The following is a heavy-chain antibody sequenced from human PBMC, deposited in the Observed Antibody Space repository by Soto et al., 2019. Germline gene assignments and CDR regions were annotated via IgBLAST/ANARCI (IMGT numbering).Heavy chain of an antibody. CDR2: ISYDGSNK. J-gene: IGHJ1*01. CDR3: ARGGADGEGYFQH. D-gene: IGHD4-17*01. CDR1: GFTFSSYA. V-gene: IGHV3-30-3*01. Sequence: QVQLVESGGGVVQPGRSLRLSCAASGFTFSSYAMHWVRQAPGKGLEWVAVISYDGSNKYYADSVKGRFTISRDNSKNTLYRQMNSLRAEDTALYYCARGGADGEGYFQHWGQGTMVTVSS.